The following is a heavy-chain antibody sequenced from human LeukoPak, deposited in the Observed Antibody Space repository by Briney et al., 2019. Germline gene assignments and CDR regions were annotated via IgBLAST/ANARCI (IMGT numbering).Heavy chain of an antibody. Sequence: PGGSLRLSCAASGFTFSSYSMDWVRQAPGKGLEWVSYISSSGSTIYYADSVKGRFTISRDNAKNSLYLQMNSLRAEDTAVYYCAREGHDYGDYYFDYWGQGTLVTVSS. V-gene: IGHV3-48*04. J-gene: IGHJ4*02. D-gene: IGHD4-17*01. CDR2: ISSSGSTI. CDR3: AREGHDYGDYYFDY. CDR1: GFTFSSYS.